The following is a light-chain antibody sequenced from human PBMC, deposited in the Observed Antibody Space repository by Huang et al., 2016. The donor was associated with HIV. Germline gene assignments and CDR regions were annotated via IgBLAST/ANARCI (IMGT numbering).Light chain of an antibody. J-gene: IGKJ1*01. V-gene: IGKV2-30*01. CDR1: QSLVSSDGDTC. CDR3: MQGTHWPGT. Sequence: EVVMTQSPLSLPVTLGQPASIFCRSSQSLVSSDGDTCLNWFHQRPGQSPRLLIYQVSNRDSGVPHIFSGSGSGTYFTLRINTVEAEDVAIYYCMQGTHWPGTFGPGTKMDI. CDR2: QVS.